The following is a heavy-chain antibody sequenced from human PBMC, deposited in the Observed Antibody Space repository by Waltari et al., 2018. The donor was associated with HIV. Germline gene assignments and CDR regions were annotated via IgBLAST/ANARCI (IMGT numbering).Heavy chain of an antibody. V-gene: IGHV3-21*02. CDR3: ARDSRGSTWSLNWFDP. CDR2: ISSSGNFK. J-gene: IGHJ5*02. D-gene: IGHD6-6*01. Sequence: EVQLVESGGGPVKPGESLRLPCLTSGFIFTTFTFNWVRQAPGKGPEWVSSISSSGNFKHYADSVKGRFTISRDNAENSLYLQMNGLRAEDTAIYYCARDSRGSTWSLNWFDPWGQGTLVTVSS. CDR1: GFIFTTFT.